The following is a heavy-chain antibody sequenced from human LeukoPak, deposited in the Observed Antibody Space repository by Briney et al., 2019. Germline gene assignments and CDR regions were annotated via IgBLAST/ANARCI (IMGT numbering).Heavy chain of an antibody. Sequence: GGSLRLSCAASGFTFSSYSMNWVRQAPGKGLEWVSSVSSSSSYIYYADSVKGRFTISRDNAKTSLYLQMNSLRAEDTAVYYCAKRDTSGWPPVGLGYWGQGTLVTVSS. CDR3: AKRDTSGWPPVGLGY. CDR2: VSSSSSYI. D-gene: IGHD6-19*01. J-gene: IGHJ4*02. CDR1: GFTFSSYS. V-gene: IGHV3-21*01.